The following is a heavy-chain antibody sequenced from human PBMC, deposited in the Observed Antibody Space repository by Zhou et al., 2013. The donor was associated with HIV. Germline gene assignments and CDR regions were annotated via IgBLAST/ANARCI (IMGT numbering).Heavy chain of an antibody. D-gene: IGHD2-2*01. V-gene: IGHV3-23*01. J-gene: IGHJ1*01. CDR1: GFTFSSYA. CDR2: ISGSGDST. Sequence: EVQLLESGGGLVQPGGSLRLSCAASGFTFSSYAMSWVRQAPGKGLEWVSAISGSGDSTYYADSVKGRFTISRDNSKNTLYLQMNSLGAEDTAVYYCARPDQTAAPAWEYFHHWGQGTLVTVSS. CDR3: ARPDQTAAPAWEYFHH.